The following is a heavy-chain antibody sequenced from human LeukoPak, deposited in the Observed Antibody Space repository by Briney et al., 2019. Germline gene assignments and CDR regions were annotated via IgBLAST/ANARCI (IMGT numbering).Heavy chain of an antibody. D-gene: IGHD3-16*01. J-gene: IGHJ5*02. CDR1: GFTVSSNY. CDR2: IYSGGST. CDR3: ARWGRGNWFDP. V-gene: IGHV3-53*01. Sequence: PGGSLRLSCAASGFTVSSNYMSWVRQAPGKGLEWVSVIYSGGSTYYADSVKGRFTISRDNSKNTLYLQMNSLGAEDTAVYYCARWGRGNWFDPWGQGTLVTVSS.